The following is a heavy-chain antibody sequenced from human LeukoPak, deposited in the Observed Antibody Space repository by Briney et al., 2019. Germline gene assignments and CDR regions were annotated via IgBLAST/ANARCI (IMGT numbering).Heavy chain of an antibody. CDR2: IYNSGST. CDR1: GDSISSHY. Sequence: PSETLSLTCTVSGDSISSHYWSWIRQPPGKGLEWIGYIYNSGSTNHNPSLKSRVTISVDTSKNQFSLNLSSVTAADTAVYYCARGHYYDSSGDYWGQGTLVTVSS. V-gene: IGHV4-59*11. D-gene: IGHD3-22*01. CDR3: ARGHYYDSSGDY. J-gene: IGHJ4*02.